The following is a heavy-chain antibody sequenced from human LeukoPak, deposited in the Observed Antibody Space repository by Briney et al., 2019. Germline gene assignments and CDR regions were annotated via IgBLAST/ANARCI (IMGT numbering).Heavy chain of an antibody. J-gene: IGHJ5*02. V-gene: IGHV1-69*05. D-gene: IGHD2-2*02. CDR1: GGTFSSYA. CDR3: ARVGSCSSTSCYKVGWFDP. Sequence: SVKVSCEASGGTFSSYAISWVRQAPGQGLEWMGGIIPILGTANYAQKFQGRVTITTDESTSTAYMELSSLRSEDTAVYYCARVGSCSSTSCYKVGWFDPWGQGTLVTVSS. CDR2: IIPILGTA.